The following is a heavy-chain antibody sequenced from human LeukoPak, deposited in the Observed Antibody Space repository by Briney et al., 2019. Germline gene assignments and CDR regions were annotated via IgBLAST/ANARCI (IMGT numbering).Heavy chain of an antibody. CDR2: INTDGSSI. CDR3: ARVSSSTGGNVDY. V-gene: IGHV3-74*01. CDR1: GFIFSSYW. J-gene: IGHJ4*02. Sequence: GGSLRLSCEVSGFIFSSYWMHWVRQAPGKGLVWVSRINTDGSSIAYADSVKGRFTVSRDNAKHTLFLQMNSLRAEDTAVYYCARVSSSTGGNVDYWGQGTLVTVSS. D-gene: IGHD6-6*01.